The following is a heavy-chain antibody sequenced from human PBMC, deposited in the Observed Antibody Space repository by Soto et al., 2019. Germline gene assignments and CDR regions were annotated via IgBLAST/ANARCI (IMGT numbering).Heavy chain of an antibody. V-gene: IGHV3-30-3*01. CDR1: GFTFSSYA. CDR2: ISYDGSNK. Sequence: QVQLVESGGGVVQPGRSLRLSCAASGFTFSSYAMHWVRQAPGKGLEWVAVISYDGSNKYYADSVKGRFTISRDNSKNTLYLKMNSMRAEDTAVYYCARDMYYYDSSGYYFSHYFDYWGQGTLVTVSS. CDR3: ARDMYYYDSSGYYFSHYFDY. D-gene: IGHD3-22*01. J-gene: IGHJ4*02.